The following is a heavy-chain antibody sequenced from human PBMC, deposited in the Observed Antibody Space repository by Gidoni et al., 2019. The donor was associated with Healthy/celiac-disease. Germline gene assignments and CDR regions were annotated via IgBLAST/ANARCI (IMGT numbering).Heavy chain of an antibody. J-gene: IGHJ5*02. CDR1: GGTFSSYA. CDR3: ARDLMPVPAVQMGGWFDP. CDR2: IIPIFGTA. Sequence: QVQLVQSGAEVKKPGSSVKVSCKASGGTFSSYAISWVRQAPGQGLEWMGGIIPIFGTANYAQKFQGRVTITADESTSTAYMELSSLRSEDTAVYYCARDLMPVPAVQMGGWFDPWGQGTLVTVSS. D-gene: IGHD2-2*01. V-gene: IGHV1-69*01.